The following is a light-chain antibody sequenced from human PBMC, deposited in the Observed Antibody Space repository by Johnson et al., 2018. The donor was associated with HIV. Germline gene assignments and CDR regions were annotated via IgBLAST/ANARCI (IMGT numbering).Light chain of an antibody. CDR1: SSNIGNNY. CDR2: RNN. J-gene: IGLJ1*01. CDR3: AAWDDSLNGYV. V-gene: IGLV1-47*01. Sequence: QSVLTQPPSVSAAPGQKVTISCSGSSSNIGNNYVSWYQQFPGTAPKLLIYRNNQRPSGVPDRFSGSKSGTSASLAISGLQPEDEADYYCAAWDDSLNGYVFGTGTKVTVL.